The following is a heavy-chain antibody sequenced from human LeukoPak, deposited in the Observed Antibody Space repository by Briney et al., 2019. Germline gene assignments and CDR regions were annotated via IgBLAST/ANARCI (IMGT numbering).Heavy chain of an antibody. CDR3: AKGSRDSRPYFFDF. J-gene: IGHJ4*02. CDR1: EFTSNNYA. D-gene: IGHD3-10*01. CDR2: ITGSGGDT. V-gene: IGHV3-23*01. Sequence: PGGSLRLSCADSEFTSNNYAMSWVRQAPGKGLEWVSAITGSGGDTFHADSVKGRFTISRDNSKNTLYLQMNSLRAEDMAVYYCAKGSRDSRPYFFDFWGQGTLVTVSS.